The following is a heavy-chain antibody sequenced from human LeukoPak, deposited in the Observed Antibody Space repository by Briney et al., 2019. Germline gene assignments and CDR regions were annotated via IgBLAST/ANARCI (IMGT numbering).Heavy chain of an antibody. CDR3: RVITIFGVNLDY. D-gene: IGHD3-3*01. V-gene: IGHV1-24*01. CDR2: FDPEDGET. Sequence: ASVTVSCKVSGYTLTELSMHWVRQAPGKGLEWMGGFDPEDGETIYAQKFQGRVTMTENTSTDTAYMELSSLRSEDTAVYYCRVITIFGVNLDYWGQGTLVTVSS. CDR1: GYTLTELS. J-gene: IGHJ4*02.